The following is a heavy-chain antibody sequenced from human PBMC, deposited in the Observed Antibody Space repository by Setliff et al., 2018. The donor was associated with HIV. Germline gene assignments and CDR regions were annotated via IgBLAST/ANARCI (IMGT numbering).Heavy chain of an antibody. Sequence: PSETQSLTCAVYGGSFCGFYWNWIRQPPGKGLEWIGENNHSGSTNYTPSLKSRVTISVDTSKNQFSLRLSSVIAADTAVYYCARGPPGSSIGWYVGYWGQGTLVTVSS. D-gene: IGHD6-19*01. J-gene: IGHJ4*02. CDR2: NNHSGST. CDR3: ARGPPGSSIGWYVGY. CDR1: GGSFCGFY. V-gene: IGHV4-34*01.